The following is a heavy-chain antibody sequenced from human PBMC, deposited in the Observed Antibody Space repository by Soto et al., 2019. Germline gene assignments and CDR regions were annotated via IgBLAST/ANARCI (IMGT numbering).Heavy chain of an antibody. CDR3: AREMPAAAAAYIYYGLNV. CDR1: GGAFNNYA. CDR2: IVPVFPSV. V-gene: IGHV1-69*13. J-gene: IGHJ6*02. D-gene: IGHD6-13*01. Sequence: SVKVSCKASGGAFNNYAIYWVRQAPGQGLEWLGTIVPVFPSVYYAPRFQGRLTITADGSTDTVYMMLTSLKSEDTAVYYCAREMPAAAAAYIYYGLNVWGQGTSVTVCS.